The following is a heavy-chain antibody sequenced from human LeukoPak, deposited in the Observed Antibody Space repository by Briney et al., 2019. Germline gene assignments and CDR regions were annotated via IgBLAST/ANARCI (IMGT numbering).Heavy chain of an antibody. V-gene: IGHV1-46*01. J-gene: IGHJ6*02. CDR3: VSGAGGKGVNDYYYYGMDV. Sequence: GASVKVSCKASGYTFTSYYMHWVRQAPGQGLEWMGIINPSGGSTSYAQKFQGRVTMTRDTSTSTVYMELSRLRSDDTAVYYCVSGAGGKGVNDYYYYGMDVWGQGTTVTVSS. D-gene: IGHD1-26*01. CDR2: INPSGGST. CDR1: GYTFTSYY.